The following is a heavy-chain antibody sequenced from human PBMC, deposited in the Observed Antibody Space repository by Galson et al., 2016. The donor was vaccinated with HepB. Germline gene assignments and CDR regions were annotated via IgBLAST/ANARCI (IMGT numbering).Heavy chain of an antibody. J-gene: IGHJ1*01. CDR1: GYTFTSHG. CDR2: ISAYNGNT. Sequence: SVKVSCKASGYTFTSHGISWVRQAPGQGLEWMGWISAYNGNTNYADTFQGRVTMTTDNAKSTAYMQLRSLRSDDTAVYYCARDVTLFGVVIIYGVYFQHWGQGTLVTVSS. V-gene: IGHV1-18*04. CDR3: ARDVTLFGVVIIYGVYFQH. D-gene: IGHD3-3*01.